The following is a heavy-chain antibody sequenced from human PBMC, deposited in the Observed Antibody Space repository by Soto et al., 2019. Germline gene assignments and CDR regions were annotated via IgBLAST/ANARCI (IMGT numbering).Heavy chain of an antibody. V-gene: IGHV3-23*01. CDR2: ISGSGGST. Sequence: EVQLLESGGGLVQPGGSLRLSCAASGFTFGSYAMSWVRQAPGKGLEWVSAISGSGGSTYYADSVKGRFTISRDNSKNTLYLQMNSLRAEDTAVYYCAKDLGRFLEWLLIDLDYWGQGTLVTVSS. D-gene: IGHD3-3*01. J-gene: IGHJ4*02. CDR1: GFTFGSYA. CDR3: AKDLGRFLEWLLIDLDY.